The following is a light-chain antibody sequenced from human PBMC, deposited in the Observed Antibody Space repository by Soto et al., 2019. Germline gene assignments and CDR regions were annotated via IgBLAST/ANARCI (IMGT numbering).Light chain of an antibody. CDR1: QGISSW. V-gene: IGKV1-12*01. CDR3: QQANSFPPT. J-gene: IGKJ5*01. CDR2: AAS. Sequence: DIHLTLSPGSLASFLFGVVTITCRASQGISSWLAWYQQKPGKAPKLLIYAASSLQSGVPSRFSGSGSGTDFTLTISSLQPEDFATYYCQQANSFPPTFGQGTRLEIK.